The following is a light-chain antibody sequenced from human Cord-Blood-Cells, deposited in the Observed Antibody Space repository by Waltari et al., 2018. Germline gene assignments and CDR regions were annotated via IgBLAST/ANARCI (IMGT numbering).Light chain of an antibody. CDR1: SSDVGSYNL. V-gene: IGLV2-23*01. CDR3: CSYAGSVV. CDR2: EDS. Sequence: QSALTQPASVSGSPGQSITISCTGTSSDVGSYNLVSWYQQHPGKAPKLMLYEDSKRPSGVSNRFSGSKSGNTASLTISGLQAEDEADYYCCSYAGSVVFGGGTKLTVL. J-gene: IGLJ2*01.